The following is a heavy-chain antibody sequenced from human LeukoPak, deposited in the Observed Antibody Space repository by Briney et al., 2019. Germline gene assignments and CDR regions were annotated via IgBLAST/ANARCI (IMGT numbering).Heavy chain of an antibody. CDR1: GYSFTSYW. J-gene: IGHJ6*02. V-gene: IGHV5-51*01. Sequence: GESLKISCKGSGYSFTSYWIGWVRQMPGKGLEWMGIIYPGDSDTRYSPSFQGQVTNSADKSIGTAYLQWSSLKASDTAMYYCGTTVTTSFYYYYGMDVWGQGTTVTVPS. CDR3: GTTVTTSFYYYYGMDV. D-gene: IGHD4-17*01. CDR2: IYPGDSDT.